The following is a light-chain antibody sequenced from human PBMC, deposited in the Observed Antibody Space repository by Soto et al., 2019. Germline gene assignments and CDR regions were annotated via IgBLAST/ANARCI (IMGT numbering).Light chain of an antibody. CDR1: QSISSW. CDR3: QQYNSYWT. J-gene: IGKJ1*01. V-gene: IGKV1-5*03. CDR2: KAS. Sequence: DIKMTQSPSTLSASVGDRVTITCRASQSISSWLAWYQQKAGKAPKLLIYKASSLESGLPSRFSGSGSGTEFTLTISSLQPDDFATYYCQQYNSYWTFGQGTKVEIK.